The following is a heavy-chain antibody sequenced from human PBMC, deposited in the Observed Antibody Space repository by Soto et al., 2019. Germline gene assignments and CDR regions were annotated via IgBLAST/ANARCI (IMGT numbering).Heavy chain of an antibody. CDR3: ARGEYYGSGNYFDY. D-gene: IGHD3-10*01. CDR1: GHSISSGYY. CDR2: FYHSGST. Sequence: SETLSLTCAVSGHSISSGYYWGWIRQPPGKGLEWIGSFYHSGSTYYNPSLKSRVTISVDTSKNQFSLKLSSVTAADTAVYYCARGEYYGSGNYFDYWGQGTLVTVSS. V-gene: IGHV4-38-2*01. J-gene: IGHJ4*02.